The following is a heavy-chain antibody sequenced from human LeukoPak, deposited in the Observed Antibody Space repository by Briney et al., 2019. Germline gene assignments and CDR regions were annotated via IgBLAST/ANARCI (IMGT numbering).Heavy chain of an antibody. Sequence: SETLSLTCTVSGGSISSYYWSWIRQPPGKGLEWIGYIYYSGSTNYNPSLKSRVTISVDTSKNQFSLKLSSVTAADTAVYYCARGVSSQGFDYWGQGTLVTVSA. J-gene: IGHJ4*02. CDR2: IYYSGST. CDR1: GGSISSYY. D-gene: IGHD3-16*02. V-gene: IGHV4-59*01. CDR3: ARGVSSQGFDY.